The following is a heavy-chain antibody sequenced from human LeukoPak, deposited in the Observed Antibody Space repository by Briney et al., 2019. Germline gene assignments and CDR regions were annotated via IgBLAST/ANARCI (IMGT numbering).Heavy chain of an antibody. CDR2: ISGSGGST. Sequence: GWSLPLSCPASGFTFSSYAMSWVRQAPGKGLEWVSAISGSGGSTYYADSVKGRFTISRDNSKNTLYLQMNSLRAEDTAVYYCAKGRLWFGELLDFDYWGQGTLVTVSS. CDR3: AKGRLWFGELLDFDY. J-gene: IGHJ4*02. CDR1: GFTFSSYA. V-gene: IGHV3-23*01. D-gene: IGHD3-10*01.